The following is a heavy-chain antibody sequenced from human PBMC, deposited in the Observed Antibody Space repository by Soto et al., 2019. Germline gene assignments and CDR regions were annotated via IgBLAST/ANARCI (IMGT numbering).Heavy chain of an antibody. V-gene: IGHV3-53*01. J-gene: IGHJ5*02. Sequence: GGSPRLSCAASGFTVSSNYISWVRQAQGKGLEWVSVIYSGGSTYYADSVKGRFTISRDNSKNTLYLQINSLRAEDTAVYYCALYYYDSSGYYGNWFDPWGQGTLVTVSS. D-gene: IGHD3-22*01. CDR3: ALYYYDSSGYYGNWFDP. CDR1: GFTVSSNY. CDR2: IYSGGST.